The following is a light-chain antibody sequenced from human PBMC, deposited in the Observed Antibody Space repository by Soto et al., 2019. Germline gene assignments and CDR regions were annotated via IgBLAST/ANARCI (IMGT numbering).Light chain of an antibody. Sequence: EIVLTQSPVTLSLSPGERATLSCRASQRVTNNFLAWFQQKAGLAPRLLIYGASTRASGVPDRFSGGGFGTDFVLTISRLEPEDFAVYYCQQYGRSPFTFGQGTKLQIK. CDR1: QRVTNNF. CDR2: GAS. CDR3: QQYGRSPFT. V-gene: IGKV3-20*01. J-gene: IGKJ2*01.